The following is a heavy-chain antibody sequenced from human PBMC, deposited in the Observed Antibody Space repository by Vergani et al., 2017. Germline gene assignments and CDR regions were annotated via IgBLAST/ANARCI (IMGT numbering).Heavy chain of an antibody. CDR3: ARAEYPALYSSRMSWFDP. V-gene: IGHV3-30*02. CDR1: GFTFSSYG. J-gene: IGHJ5*02. D-gene: IGHD6-19*01. CDR2: IRYDGSNK. Sequence: QVQLVESGGGVVQPGGSLRLSCAASGFTFSSYGMHWVRQAPGKGLEWVAFIRYDGSNKYYADSVKGRFTISRDNSKNTLYLQMNSQRAEDTAVYYCARAEYPALYSSRMSWFDPWGQGTLVTVSS.